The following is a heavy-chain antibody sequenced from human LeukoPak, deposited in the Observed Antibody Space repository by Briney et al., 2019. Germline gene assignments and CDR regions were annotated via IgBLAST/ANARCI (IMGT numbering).Heavy chain of an antibody. CDR2: INHSGST. D-gene: IGHD3-22*01. Sequence: SETLSLTCAVYGGSFSGYYWSWIRQPPGKGLEWSGEINHSGSTNYNPSLKSRVTISVDTSKNQFSLKMRSVTAADTAVYYCARGGYRDYDSSGYRIDYWGQGTLVTVSS. CDR3: ARGGYRDYDSSGYRIDY. V-gene: IGHV4-34*01. J-gene: IGHJ4*02. CDR1: GGSFSGYY.